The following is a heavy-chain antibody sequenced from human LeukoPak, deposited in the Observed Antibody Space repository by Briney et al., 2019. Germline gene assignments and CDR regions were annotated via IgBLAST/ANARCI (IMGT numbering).Heavy chain of an antibody. CDR3: AKDWGSSNTLDY. D-gene: IGHD6-6*01. Sequence: GGSLRLSCAVSGFTFSTYGMHWVSQAPGKGLEWVAFIRYDGSNKYYADSVKGRFTISRDNSKNTLYLQMTSLRAEDTAVYYCAKDWGSSNTLDYWGQGTLVTVSS. J-gene: IGHJ4*02. CDR2: IRYDGSNK. CDR1: GFTFSTYG. V-gene: IGHV3-30*02.